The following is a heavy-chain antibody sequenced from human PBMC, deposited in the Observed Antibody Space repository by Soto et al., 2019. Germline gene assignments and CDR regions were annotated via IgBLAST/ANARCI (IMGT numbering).Heavy chain of an antibody. CDR3: VKDRIVARPKPLPAFEN. J-gene: IGHJ4*02. Sequence: PGGSLRLSCSASGFTFSSYSMHWVRQAPGKGLEYVSAISSAGDGTDYADSVKGRFTISRDNSKNTLYLQMSSLRAEDTAMYYCVKDRIVARPKPLPAFENWGQGTLVTVSS. CDR2: ISSAGDGT. CDR1: GFTFSSYS. D-gene: IGHD6-13*01. V-gene: IGHV3-64D*08.